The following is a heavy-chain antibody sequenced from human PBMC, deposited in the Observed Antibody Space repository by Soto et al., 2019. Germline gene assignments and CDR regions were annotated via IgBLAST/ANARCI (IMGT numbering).Heavy chain of an antibody. CDR1: GGSISSSSYY. D-gene: IGHD3-3*01. V-gene: IGHV4-39*01. CDR3: ARRNYDFWRGYYHYYYYGMDV. Sequence: SETLSLTSTVSGGSISSSSYYWGWIRQPPGKGLEWIGSIYYSGSTYYNPSLKSRVTISVDTSKNQFSLKLSSVTAADTAVYYCARRNYDFWRGYYHYYYYGMDVWGQGTTVTVSS. J-gene: IGHJ6*02. CDR2: IYYSGST.